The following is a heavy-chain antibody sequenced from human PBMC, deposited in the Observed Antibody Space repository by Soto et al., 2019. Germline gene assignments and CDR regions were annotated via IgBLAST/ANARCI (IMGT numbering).Heavy chain of an antibody. CDR1: GYTFTRSG. J-gene: IGHJ5*02. CDR3: ARGSGYSTSHNWFDP. V-gene: IGHV1-18*01. D-gene: IGHD5-12*01. Sequence: ASVKVSCKASGYTFTRSGISWVRQAPGQGPEWMGWISSYNGDTNYAQTFQGRVTMTRDTSISTAYMELSSLRSEDTAVYYCARGSGYSTSHNWFDPWGQGTLVTVSS. CDR2: ISSYNGDT.